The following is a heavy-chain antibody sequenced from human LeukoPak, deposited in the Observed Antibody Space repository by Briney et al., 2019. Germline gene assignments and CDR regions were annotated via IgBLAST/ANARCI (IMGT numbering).Heavy chain of an antibody. Sequence: SETLSLTCTVSGGSISNYYWSWIRQPPGKGLEWIGFIDDSGGTNYNSSLKSRVTISVDTSKNQFSLKLSSVTAADTAVYYCARIIVGATFDCWGQGTLVTVSS. CDR2: IDDSGGT. D-gene: IGHD1-26*01. V-gene: IGHV4-59*08. CDR1: GGSISNYY. J-gene: IGHJ4*02. CDR3: ARIIVGATFDC.